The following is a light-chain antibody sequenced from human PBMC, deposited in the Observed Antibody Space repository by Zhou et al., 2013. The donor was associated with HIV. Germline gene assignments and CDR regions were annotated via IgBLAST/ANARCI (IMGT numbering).Light chain of an antibody. CDR3: QQSYSPSYRT. CDR1: QTISNY. V-gene: IGKV1-39*01. Sequence: DIQMTQSPSSLSASAGDRVTITCRASQTISNYLNWYQQKPGKAPTLLIYKASNLQSGVPSRFSGSGSGADFTLTINSLQPEDFATYFCQQSYSPSYRTF. CDR2: KAS. J-gene: IGKJ1*01.